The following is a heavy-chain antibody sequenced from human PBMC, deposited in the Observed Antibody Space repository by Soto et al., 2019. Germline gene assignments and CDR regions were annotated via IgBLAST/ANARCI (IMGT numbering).Heavy chain of an antibody. V-gene: IGHV1-69*04. D-gene: IGHD5-12*01. J-gene: IGHJ6*02. CDR3: AREGVAPYYYYGMDV. CDR1: GGTFSSYT. Sequence: ASVKVSCKASGGTFSSYTISWVRQAPGQGLEWMGRIIPILGIANYAQKFQGRVTITADKSTSTVYMELRSLRSDDTAVYYCAREGVAPYYYYGMDVWGQGTPVTVSS. CDR2: IIPILGIA.